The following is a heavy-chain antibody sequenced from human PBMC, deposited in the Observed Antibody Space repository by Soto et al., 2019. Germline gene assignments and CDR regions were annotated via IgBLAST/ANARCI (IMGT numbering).Heavy chain of an antibody. CDR3: VRGKDYYYGMDV. CDR2: VNPNSGNT. CDR1: ADTFSNYD. Sequence: GXSAEVSWKASADTFSNYDINWVRRATGQGLEWMGWVNPNSGNTGNAQKFQGRLTMTRNTAISTAYMELSSLTSEDTAVYYCVRGKDYYYGMDVWGQGTTVTVSS. V-gene: IGHV1-8*01. J-gene: IGHJ6*02.